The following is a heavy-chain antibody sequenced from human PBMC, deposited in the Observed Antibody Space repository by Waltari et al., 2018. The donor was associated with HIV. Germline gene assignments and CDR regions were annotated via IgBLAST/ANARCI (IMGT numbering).Heavy chain of an antibody. D-gene: IGHD2-2*01. J-gene: IGHJ3*02. CDR2: IYYSGNT. CDR3: ARSYCSSTSCYAVGALDI. Sequence: QLQLQESGPGLVKPSETLSLTCTVPGGHISSTSYYWGWTRQPPGKGLQWIGSIYYSGNTYYNPSLKSRVTISVDTSKNQFSLKLGSVTAADTAVYYCARSYCSSTSCYAVGALDIWGQGTMDTVSA. V-gene: IGHV4-39*01. CDR1: GGHISSTSYY.